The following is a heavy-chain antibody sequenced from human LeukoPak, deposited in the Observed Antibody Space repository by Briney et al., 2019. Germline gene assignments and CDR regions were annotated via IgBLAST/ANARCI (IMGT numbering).Heavy chain of an antibody. Sequence: PGGSLRLSCAASGFTFRSYWMSWVRQAPGKGLEWVANIKQDGSEKYYVDSVKGRFTISRDNSKNTLYLQVNSLRAEDTAIYYCASRDPCSGDMCYGLGYWGQGTLVTVSS. CDR1: GFTFRSYW. CDR2: IKQDGSEK. D-gene: IGHD2-15*01. V-gene: IGHV3-7*03. J-gene: IGHJ4*02. CDR3: ASRDPCSGDMCYGLGY.